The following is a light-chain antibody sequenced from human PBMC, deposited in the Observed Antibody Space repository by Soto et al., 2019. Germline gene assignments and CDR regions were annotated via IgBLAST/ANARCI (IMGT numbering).Light chain of an antibody. CDR2: GAS. J-gene: IGKJ1*01. CDR1: QSVSSSY. V-gene: IGKV3-20*01. Sequence: EIVLTQSPGTRSLSPGERASLSCTASQSVSSSYLAWYQQKPGQAPRLLIYGASSRATGIPDRFSGSGSGTDFTLTISRLEPEDFAVYYCQQYGSSPPWTFGQGTKVEIK. CDR3: QQYGSSPPWT.